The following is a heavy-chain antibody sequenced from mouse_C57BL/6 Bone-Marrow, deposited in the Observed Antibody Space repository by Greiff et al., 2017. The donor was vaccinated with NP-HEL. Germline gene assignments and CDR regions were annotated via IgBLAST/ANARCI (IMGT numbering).Heavy chain of an antibody. CDR1: GYTFTDYY. V-gene: IGHV1-19*01. CDR2: INPYNGGT. Sequence: EVKLQESGPVLVKPGASVKMSCKASGYTFTDYYMNWVKQSHGKSLEWIGVINPYNGGTSYNQKFKGKATLTVDKSSSTAYMELNSLTSEDSAVYYCARDYGSSYSFDYWGQGTTLTVSS. J-gene: IGHJ2*01. D-gene: IGHD1-1*01. CDR3: ARDYGSSYSFDY.